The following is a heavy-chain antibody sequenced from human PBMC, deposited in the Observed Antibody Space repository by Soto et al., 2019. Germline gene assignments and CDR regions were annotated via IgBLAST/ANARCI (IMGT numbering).Heavy chain of an antibody. V-gene: IGHV3-23*01. CDR1: GFTLSSYA. Sequence: GGSLRLSCAASGFTLSSYAMSWVRQAPGKGLEWVSAISGSGGSTYYADSVKGRLTISRDNSKNTLYLQMNSLRAEDTAVYYCAKVPPYYYDSSGYAPGWFDPWGQGTLVTVSS. D-gene: IGHD3-22*01. CDR3: AKVPPYYYDSSGYAPGWFDP. J-gene: IGHJ5*02. CDR2: ISGSGGST.